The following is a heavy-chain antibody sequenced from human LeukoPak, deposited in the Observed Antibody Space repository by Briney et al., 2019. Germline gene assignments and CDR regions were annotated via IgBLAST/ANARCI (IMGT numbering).Heavy chain of an antibody. V-gene: IGHV4-39*01. CDR2: IYYSGST. Sequence: PSETLSLTCTVSGGSISSSSYYWGWLRQPPGKGLEWIGSIYYSGSTYYNPSLKSRVTISVDTSKNQFSLKLSSVTAADTAVYYCARSSGYSSSGGLNWFDTWGQGTLVTVSS. CDR1: GGSISSSSYY. D-gene: IGHD6-13*01. CDR3: ARSSGYSSSGGLNWFDT. J-gene: IGHJ5*02.